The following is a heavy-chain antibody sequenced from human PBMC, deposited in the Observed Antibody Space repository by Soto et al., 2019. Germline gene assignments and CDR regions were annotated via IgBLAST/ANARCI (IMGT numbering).Heavy chain of an antibody. CDR3: AREFLEWFVDY. D-gene: IGHD3-3*01. Sequence: QVQLVESGGGVVQPGRSLRLSCAASGFTFSSYGMHWVRQAPGKGLEWVAVIWYDGSNKYYADSVKGQFTISRDNSKNTLYLQMNSLRAEDTAVYYCAREFLEWFVDYWGQGTLVTVSS. J-gene: IGHJ4*02. CDR2: IWYDGSNK. V-gene: IGHV3-33*01. CDR1: GFTFSSYG.